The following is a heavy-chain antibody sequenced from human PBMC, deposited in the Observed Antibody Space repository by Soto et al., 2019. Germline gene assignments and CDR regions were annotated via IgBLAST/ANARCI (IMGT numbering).Heavy chain of an antibody. Sequence: QVQLVESGGGVVQAGWSLRLDCAASGFTFSDYSMHWGRRSPGKRLEWVAVMSDAGSSEFNGDSVKGQFTISRDNSKKTLYLEMNSLSPEDTAVYYCATGSAGRCYGAWGGTLDYYGMDVWGQGTTVTVSS. V-gene: IGHV3-30*04. CDR2: MSDAGSSE. CDR1: GFTFSDYS. D-gene: IGHD2-15*01. CDR3: ATGSAGRCYGAWGGTLDYYGMDV. J-gene: IGHJ6*02.